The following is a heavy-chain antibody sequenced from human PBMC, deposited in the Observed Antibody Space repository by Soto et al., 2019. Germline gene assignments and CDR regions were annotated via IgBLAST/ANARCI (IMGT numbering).Heavy chain of an antibody. D-gene: IGHD5-12*01. CDR1: GGSLSSGGYY. V-gene: IGHV4-31*03. Sequence: QVQLQESCPGLGKPSQTLSLSCTVSGGSLSSGGYYWSRIRQHPGKGLEWIGFIYYSGSTYYNPSLKSRLTISVDTSQNQFSLKLSAVTAADTAVYYCARDTPRGYSCYCDSWGQGTLVTVSS. J-gene: IGHJ4*02. CDR3: ARDTPRGYSCYCDS. CDR2: IYYSGST.